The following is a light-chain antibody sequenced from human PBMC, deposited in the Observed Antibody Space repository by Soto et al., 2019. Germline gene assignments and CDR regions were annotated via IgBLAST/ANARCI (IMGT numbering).Light chain of an antibody. V-gene: IGLV1-44*01. CDR1: NSNIGSNS. Sequence: QSVLTQPPSASGAPGQRVTISCSGSNSNIGSNSVSWYQQLPGTAPKLLMYGNNQRPSGVPDRFSGSKSGTSASLAVNGLQSDNEADYYCAVWDDSLNGWVFGGGTKLTVL. J-gene: IGLJ3*02. CDR2: GNN. CDR3: AVWDDSLNGWV.